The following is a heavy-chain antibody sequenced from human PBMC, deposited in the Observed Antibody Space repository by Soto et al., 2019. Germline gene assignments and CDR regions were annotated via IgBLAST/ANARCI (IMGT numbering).Heavy chain of an antibody. CDR1: GFTFSSYS. Sequence: GGSLILSCAASGFTFSSYSMNWVRQAPGKGLEWVSYISSSSSTIYYADSVKGRFTISRDNAKNSLYLQMNSLRDEDTAVYYCARDGLAHFLDAFDIWGQGTMVTVSS. V-gene: IGHV3-48*02. CDR3: ARDGLAHFLDAFDI. D-gene: IGHD2-15*01. J-gene: IGHJ3*02. CDR2: ISSSSSTI.